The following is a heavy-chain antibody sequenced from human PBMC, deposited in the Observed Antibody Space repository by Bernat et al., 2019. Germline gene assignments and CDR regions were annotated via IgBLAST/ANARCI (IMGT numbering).Heavy chain of an antibody. V-gene: IGHV3-30*18. CDR2: ISYDGSNK. CDR1: GFTFSSYG. CDR3: AKDGPSEYDVVVVVAANSAAFDI. J-gene: IGHJ3*02. D-gene: IGHD2-15*01. Sequence: QVQLVESGGGVVQPGRSLRLSCAASGFTFSSYGMHWVRQAPGKGLEWAAVISYDGSNKYYADSVKGRFTISRDNSKNTLYLQMNSLRAEDTAVYYYAKDGPSEYDVVVVVAANSAAFDIWGQGTMVTVSS.